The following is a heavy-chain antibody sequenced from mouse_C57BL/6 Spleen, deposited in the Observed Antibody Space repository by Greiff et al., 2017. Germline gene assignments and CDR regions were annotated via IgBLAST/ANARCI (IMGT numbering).Heavy chain of an antibody. CDR1: GFTFSSYG. D-gene: IGHD1-1*01. CDR2: ISSGGSYT. Sequence: EVQLRESGGDLVKPGGSLKLSCAASGFTFSSYGMSWVRQTPDKRLEWVATISSGGSYTYYADSVKGRFTISRDNAKNTLYLQMSSLESEDTTMYYCARHNTTVVAKYFDVWGTGTTVTVSS. V-gene: IGHV5-6*01. CDR3: ARHNTTVVAKYFDV. J-gene: IGHJ1*03.